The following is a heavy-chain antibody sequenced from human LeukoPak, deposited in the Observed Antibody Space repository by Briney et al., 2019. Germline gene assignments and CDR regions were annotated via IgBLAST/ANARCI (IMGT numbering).Heavy chain of an antibody. D-gene: IGHD3-10*01. J-gene: IGHJ6*02. Sequence: GGSLRLSCAASGFTFSSYWMSWVRQAPGKGLEWVANIKQDGSEKYYVDSVKGRFTISRDNAKNSLYLQMNSLRAEDTAVYYCARGYGSGSYYYGMDVWGQGTTVTVSS. CDR2: IKQDGSEK. V-gene: IGHV3-7*01. CDR3: ARGYGSGSYYYGMDV. CDR1: GFTFSSYW.